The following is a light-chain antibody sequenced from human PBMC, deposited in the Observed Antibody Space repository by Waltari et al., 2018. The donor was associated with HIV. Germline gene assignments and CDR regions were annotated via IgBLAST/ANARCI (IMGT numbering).Light chain of an antibody. J-gene: IGLJ2*01. CDR3: SSHAGSKVV. V-gene: IGLV2-11*01. Sequence: QSALTQSRSVSGSPGQSITISCTGTSKDVGAYNYVSWYQQHPGRAPKLLIYDLNRRPSGVPDRFSGSKSGNTASLSISGLQAEDEADYYCSSHAGSKVVFGGGTRLTVL. CDR2: DLN. CDR1: SKDVGAYNY.